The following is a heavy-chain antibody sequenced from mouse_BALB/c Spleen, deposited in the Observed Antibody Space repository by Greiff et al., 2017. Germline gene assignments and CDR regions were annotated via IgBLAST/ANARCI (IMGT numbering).Heavy chain of an antibody. V-gene: IGHV10-1*02. CDR1: GFTFNTYA. D-gene: IGHD1-1*01. J-gene: IGHJ4*01. Sequence: EVQLVESGGGLVQPKGSLKLSCAASGFTFNTYAMNWVRQAPGKGLEWVARIRSKSNNYATYYADSVKDRFTISRDDSQSMLYLQMNNLKTEDTAMYYCVRNYGSSYDSYYAMDYWGQGTSVTVSS. CDR3: VRNYGSSYDSYYAMDY. CDR2: IRSKSNNYAT.